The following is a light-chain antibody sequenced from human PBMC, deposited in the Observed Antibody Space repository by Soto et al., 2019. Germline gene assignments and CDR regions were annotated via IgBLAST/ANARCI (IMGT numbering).Light chain of an antibody. J-gene: IGLJ1*01. CDR1: TSDVGGYNL. CDR2: EVG. CDR3: NSYTSKSTGV. V-gene: IGLV2-14*01. Sequence: QSALTQPASVFGPPGQPITIPGTGTTSDVGGYNLVSWYQQHPGKAPKLIIYEVGNRPSGVSNRFSGSKSGNTASLTISGLQAEDEADYYCNSYTSKSTGVFGTGTKVTVL.